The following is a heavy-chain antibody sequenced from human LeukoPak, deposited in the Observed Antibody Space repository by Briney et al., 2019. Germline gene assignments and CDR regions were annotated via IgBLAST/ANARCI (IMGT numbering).Heavy chain of an antibody. J-gene: IGHJ6*02. D-gene: IGHD5-24*01. CDR3: AKGGDGHNLEYYYYGMDA. Sequence: GGSLRLSCAASGFTFSSYGMHWVRQAPGKGLEWVAVISYDGSNKYYADSVKGRFTISRDNSKNTLYLQMNSLRAEDTAVYYCAKGGDGHNLEYYYYGMDAWGQGTTVTVSS. CDR1: GFTFSSYG. CDR2: ISYDGSNK. V-gene: IGHV3-30*18.